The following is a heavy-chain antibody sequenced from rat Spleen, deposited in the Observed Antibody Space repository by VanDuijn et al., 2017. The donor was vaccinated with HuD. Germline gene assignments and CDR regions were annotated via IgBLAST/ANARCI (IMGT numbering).Heavy chain of an antibody. Sequence: EVQLVESGGGLVQPGRSLKLSCVASGFTFNNFWMSWIRQAPGRGLEWVASITNTGGGTYYPDSVKGRFTISRDNAKSTLYLQMNSLRSEDTATYYCAREAYYYSPSPFDYWGQGVMVTVSS. CDR3: AREAYYYSPSPFDY. J-gene: IGHJ2*01. D-gene: IGHD1-2*01. CDR2: ITNTGGGT. CDR1: GFTFNNFW. V-gene: IGHV5-31*01.